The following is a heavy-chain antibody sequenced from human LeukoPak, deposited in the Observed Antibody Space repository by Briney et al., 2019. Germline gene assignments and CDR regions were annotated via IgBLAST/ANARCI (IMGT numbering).Heavy chain of an antibody. J-gene: IGHJ6*03. CDR2: LYSGGSA. CDR1: GFNVSSNY. V-gene: IGHV3-53*01. D-gene: IGHD5-18*01. Sequence: GGSLRLSCAASGFNVSSNYMSWVRQAPGKGLEWVSLLYSGGSAFHADSVKGRFTISRDNSKNTLYLQLNSLRAEDTAVYYCARAGGGYRYGYYYNFYMDVWGKGTTVTVSS. CDR3: ARAGGGYRYGYYYNFYMDV.